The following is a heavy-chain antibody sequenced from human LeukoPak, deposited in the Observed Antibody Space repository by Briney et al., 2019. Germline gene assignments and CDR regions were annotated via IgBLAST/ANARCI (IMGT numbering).Heavy chain of an antibody. CDR1: GGSISSYY. D-gene: IGHD3-22*01. CDR2: IYYSGST. V-gene: IGHV4-59*01. Sequence: SETLSLTCTVSGGSISSYYWSWIRQPPGKGLEWMGYIYYSGSTNYNPSLKRRVTISVDTSKNQFSLKLSSVTAADTAVYYCARGLVGYYDSSGYYYHGDAFGIWGQGTMVTVSS. J-gene: IGHJ3*02. CDR3: ARGLVGYYDSSGYYYHGDAFGI.